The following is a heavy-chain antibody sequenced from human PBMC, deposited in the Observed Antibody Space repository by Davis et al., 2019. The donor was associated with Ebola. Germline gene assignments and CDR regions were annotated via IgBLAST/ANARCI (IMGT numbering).Heavy chain of an antibody. Sequence: GESLKISCAASGFTFSSYSMNWVRQAPGKGLEWVSSISSSSSYTNYADSVKGRFTISRDNAKNSLYLQMNSLRAEDTAVYYCAKDEGAVTTHYYGMDVWGQGTTVTVSS. V-gene: IGHV3-21*04. CDR1: GFTFSSYS. CDR3: AKDEGAVTTHYYGMDV. CDR2: ISSSSSYT. D-gene: IGHD4-17*01. J-gene: IGHJ6*02.